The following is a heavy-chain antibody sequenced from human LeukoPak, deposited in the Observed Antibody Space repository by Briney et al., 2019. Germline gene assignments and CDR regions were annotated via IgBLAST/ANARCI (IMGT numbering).Heavy chain of an antibody. J-gene: IGHJ4*02. CDR1: GGTFSSYA. D-gene: IGHD1-20*01. V-gene: IGHV1-69*05. Sequence: SVKVSCKASGGTFSSYAISWVRQAPGQGLEWMGGTIPIFGTANYAQKFQGRVTITTDESTSTAYMELSSLRSEDTAVYYCARGTANWNAGYYFDYWGQGTLVTVSS. CDR3: ARGTANWNAGYYFDY. CDR2: TIPIFGTA.